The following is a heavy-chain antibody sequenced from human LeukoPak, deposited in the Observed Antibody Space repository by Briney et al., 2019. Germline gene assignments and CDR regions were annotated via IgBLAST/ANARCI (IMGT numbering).Heavy chain of an antibody. D-gene: IGHD2-15*01. J-gene: IGHJ4*02. CDR1: GGTFSSYA. Sequence: SVKVSCKASGGTFSSYAISWVRQAPGQGLEWMGRIIPVFGTANYAQKFQGRVTITTDESTSTAYMELSSLRSEDTAVYYCASEVHRYCSGGSCYFNDWGQGTLVTVSS. CDR2: IIPVFGTA. V-gene: IGHV1-69*05. CDR3: ASEVHRYCSGGSCYFND.